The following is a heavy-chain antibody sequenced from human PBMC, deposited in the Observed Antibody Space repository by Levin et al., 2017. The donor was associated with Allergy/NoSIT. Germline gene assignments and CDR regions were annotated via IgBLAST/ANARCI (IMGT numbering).Heavy chain of an antibody. CDR3: ARAGWDLLSFFDY. V-gene: IGHV3-74*01. CDR2: INSDGSST. D-gene: IGHD1-26*01. CDR1: GFTFSSYW. J-gene: IGHJ4*02. Sequence: SCAASGFTFSSYWMHWVRQAPGKGLVWVSRINSDGSSTNYADSVKGRFTISRDNAKNTLYLQMNSLRAEDTAVYYCARAGWDLLSFFDYWGQGTLVTVSS.